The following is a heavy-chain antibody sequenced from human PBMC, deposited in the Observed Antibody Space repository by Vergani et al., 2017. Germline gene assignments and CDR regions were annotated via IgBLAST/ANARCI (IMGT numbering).Heavy chain of an antibody. D-gene: IGHD3-10*01. CDR1: GGSISSYY. V-gene: IGHV4-59*01. Sequence: QVQLQESGPGLVKPSETLSLTCTVSGGSISSYYWSWIRQPPGKGLEWIGYIYYSGGTNYNPSLKSRVTISVDTSKNQFSLKLSSVTAADTAVYYCAGSHYGSGSYVDYWGQGTLVTVSS. CDR3: AGSHYGSGSYVDY. CDR2: IYYSGGT. J-gene: IGHJ4*02.